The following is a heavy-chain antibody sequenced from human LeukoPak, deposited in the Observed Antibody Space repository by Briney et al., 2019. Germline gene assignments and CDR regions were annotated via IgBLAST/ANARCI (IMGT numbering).Heavy chain of an antibody. D-gene: IGHD3-22*01. V-gene: IGHV4-34*01. Sequence: SETLSLTCAVYGGSFSGYYWSWIRQPPGKGLEWIGEINHSGSTNYNPSLKSRVTISVDTSKNQFSLKLSSVTAADTAVYYCARTSIYYDSSGYRSWGQGTLVPVSS. CDR3: ARTSIYYDSSGYRS. CDR1: GGSFSGYY. CDR2: INHSGST. J-gene: IGHJ5*02.